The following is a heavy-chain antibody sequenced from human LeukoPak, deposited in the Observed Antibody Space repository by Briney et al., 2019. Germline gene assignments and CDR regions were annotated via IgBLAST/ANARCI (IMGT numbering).Heavy chain of an antibody. CDR2: ISGNSVWK. CDR1: GFIFSSYN. V-gene: IGHV3-21*06. CDR3: ARDWGEAAHLRLLDY. Sequence: GGSLRLSCAASGFIFSSYNMNWVRQAPGKGLEWVSSISGNSVWKYHAEILRGRFTISRDNAKNSLYLEMTSLSDDDTAVYYCARDWGEAAHLRLLDYWGRGTPVTVSS. D-gene: IGHD6-6*01. J-gene: IGHJ4*02.